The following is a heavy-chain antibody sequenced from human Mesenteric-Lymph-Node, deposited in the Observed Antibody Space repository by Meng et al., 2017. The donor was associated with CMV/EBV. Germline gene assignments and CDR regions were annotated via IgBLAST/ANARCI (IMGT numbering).Heavy chain of an antibody. CDR3: ARQIYDTSGEGWFDP. CDR1: GGSFSNVAYY. D-gene: IGHD3-16*01. Sequence: GGSFSNVAYYWSWIRQPPGKGLEWIGYVYHTGTTKYNPSLKSRVTLSVDTSKNQLSLKMTSVTAADTAVYYCARQIYDTSGEGWFDPWGQGTLVTVSS. CDR2: VYHTGTT. V-gene: IGHV4-61*07. J-gene: IGHJ5*02.